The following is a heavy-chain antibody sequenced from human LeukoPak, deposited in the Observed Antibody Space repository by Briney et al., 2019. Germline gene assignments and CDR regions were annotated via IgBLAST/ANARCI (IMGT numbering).Heavy chain of an antibody. D-gene: IGHD2-2*01. Sequence: SVKVSCKASGGTFSSYAISWVRQAPGHGLEWMGGIIPIFGTANYAQKFQGRVTITADESTSTAYMELSSLRSEDTAVYYCASGLVVPAAINYYYYGMDVWGQGTTVTVSS. CDR2: IIPIFGTA. V-gene: IGHV1-69*13. J-gene: IGHJ6*02. CDR1: GGTFSSYA. CDR3: ASGLVVPAAINYYYYGMDV.